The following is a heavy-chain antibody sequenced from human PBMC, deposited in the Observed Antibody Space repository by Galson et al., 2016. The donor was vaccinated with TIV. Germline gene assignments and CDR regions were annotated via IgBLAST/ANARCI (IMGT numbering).Heavy chain of an antibody. D-gene: IGHD2-2*01. Sequence: SCKASGYTFTNYGMHWVRQAPGKGLEWVAVIWYDGSNKNYADSVKGRFTISRDNSKKMLFLQMSSLRAEDTAVYYCARVELVDYGLDVWGQGTTVTVSS. V-gene: IGHV3-33*01. J-gene: IGHJ6*02. CDR2: IWYDGSNK. CDR1: GYTFTNYG. CDR3: ARVELVDYGLDV.